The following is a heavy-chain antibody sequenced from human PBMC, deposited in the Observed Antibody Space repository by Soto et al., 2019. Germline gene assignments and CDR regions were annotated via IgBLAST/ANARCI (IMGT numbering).Heavy chain of an antibody. J-gene: IGHJ1*01. CDR1: GFTVSSNY. CDR2: IYGGGST. CDR3: ARDRVESGYPEYFHH. Sequence: GGSLRLSCAASGFTVSSNYMSWVRQAPGKGLEWVSVIYGGGSTYYADSVKGRFTISRDNSKNTLYLQMNSLRAEDTAVYYCARDRVESGYPEYFHHWGQGTLVTVSS. D-gene: IGHD3-22*01. V-gene: IGHV3-53*01.